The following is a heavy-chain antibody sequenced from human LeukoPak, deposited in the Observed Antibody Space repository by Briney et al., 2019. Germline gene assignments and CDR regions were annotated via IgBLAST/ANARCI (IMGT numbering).Heavy chain of an antibody. CDR3: AKGTGDMGYYFDR. J-gene: IGHJ4*02. V-gene: IGHV3-23*01. Sequence: GGSLRLSCTASGFALSSYNMNWVRQAPGKGLEWVSGIRVNDETYYADSVKGRFTISRDNSENTPYLQMGGLRAEDTAVYYCAKGTGDMGYYFDRWGQGTLVTVSS. D-gene: IGHD7-27*01. CDR1: GFALSSYN. CDR2: IRVNDET.